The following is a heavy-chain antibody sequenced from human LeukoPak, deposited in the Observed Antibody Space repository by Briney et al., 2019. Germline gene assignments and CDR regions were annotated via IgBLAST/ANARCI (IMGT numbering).Heavy chain of an antibody. Sequence: SETLSLTCTVYGGAISSSNCCWGWIRQPPGKGLEWIGSIYYSGETYYNPSLKSRVTTSLDTSKNQFSLRLSSVTAADTAVYYCVRHDGRGGATMGALDSWGRGSLVTVSS. V-gene: IGHV4-39*01. CDR3: VRHDGRGGATMGALDS. CDR2: IYYSGET. CDR1: GGAISSSNCC. D-gene: IGHD5-12*01. J-gene: IGHJ4*02.